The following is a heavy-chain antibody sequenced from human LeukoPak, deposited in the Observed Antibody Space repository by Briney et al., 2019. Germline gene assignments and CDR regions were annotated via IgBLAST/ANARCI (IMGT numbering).Heavy chain of an antibody. CDR1: GFTFSSYG. Sequence: GGSLRLSCAASGFTFSSYGMHWVRQAPGKGLEWVAFIRYDGSNKYYADSVKGRFTISRDNSKNTLYLQMNSLRAEDTAVYYCAKRALYYDILTGYDVWGKGTTVTISS. CDR3: AKRALYYDILTGYDV. J-gene: IGHJ6*04. D-gene: IGHD3-9*01. V-gene: IGHV3-30*02. CDR2: IRYDGSNK.